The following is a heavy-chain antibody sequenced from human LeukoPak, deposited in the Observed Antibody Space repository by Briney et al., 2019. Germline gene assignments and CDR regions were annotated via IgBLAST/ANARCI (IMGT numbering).Heavy chain of an antibody. V-gene: IGHV4-39*01. CDR3: ARHEYSGSYYGLSWFDP. CDR2: IYSSGST. D-gene: IGHD1-26*01. Sequence: PSETLSLTCTVSGGSISSSGYYWGWIRQPPGKGLDWIASIYSSGSTYYNPSLKSRVTISVDTSKNQLSLKLSSLTAADTAVYYCARHEYSGSYYGLSWFDPWGQGTLVTVSS. CDR1: GGSISSSGYY. J-gene: IGHJ5*02.